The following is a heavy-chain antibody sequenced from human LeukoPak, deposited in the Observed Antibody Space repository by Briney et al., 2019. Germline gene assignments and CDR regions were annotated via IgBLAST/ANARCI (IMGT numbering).Heavy chain of an antibody. J-gene: IGHJ4*02. CDR1: GFTFSSYA. CDR2: ISSSSSYI. Sequence: GRSLRLSCAASGFTFSSYAMHWVRQAPGKGLEWVSSISSSSSYIYYADSVKGRFTISRDNAKNSLYLQMNTLRAEDTAVYYWARDRTTVTTLDYWARGPLVTVPS. D-gene: IGHD4-17*01. CDR3: ARDRTTVTTLDY. V-gene: IGHV3-21*01.